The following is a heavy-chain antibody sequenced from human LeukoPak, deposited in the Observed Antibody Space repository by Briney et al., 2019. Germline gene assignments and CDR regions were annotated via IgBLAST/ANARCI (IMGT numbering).Heavy chain of an antibody. J-gene: IGHJ6*03. CDR2: ISGSGGST. CDR3: AKGKYYDFWSGYYNYMDV. Sequence: GGSLRLSCAASGFTFSSYAMSWVRQAPGKGREWVSAISGSGGSTYYADSVKGRFTISRDNSKNTLYLQMNSLRAEDTAVYYCAKGKYYDFWSGYYNYMDVWGKGTTVTVSS. D-gene: IGHD3-3*01. V-gene: IGHV3-23*01. CDR1: GFTFSSYA.